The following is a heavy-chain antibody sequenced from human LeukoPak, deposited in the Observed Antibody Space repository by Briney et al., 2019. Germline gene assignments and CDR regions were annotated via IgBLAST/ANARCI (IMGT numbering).Heavy chain of an antibody. CDR2: IYYPGST. CDR3: AGQPWGYHSWFDP. Sequence: SETLSLTCTVSGGSIINTNYYCAWIRQPPGRGLEWMVGIYYPGSTYCKPSLKSRLTISIDTSNNQFFLKLTSVTAEATAVYYCAGQPWGYHSWFDPWGQGSLVTVSS. J-gene: IGHJ5*02. D-gene: IGHD5-12*01. CDR1: GGSIINTNYY. V-gene: IGHV4-39*01.